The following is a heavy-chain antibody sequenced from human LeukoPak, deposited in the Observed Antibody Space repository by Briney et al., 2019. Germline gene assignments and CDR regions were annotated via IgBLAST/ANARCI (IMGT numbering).Heavy chain of an antibody. V-gene: IGHV3-23*01. CDR3: AKDWRGDDFWSGSDY. CDR1: GFTFSSYA. Sequence: PGGSLRLSCAASGFTFSSYAMSWVRQAPGKGLEWVSAISGSGGSTYYADSVKGRFTISRDNSKNTLYLQMNSLRAEDTAVYYCAKDWRGDDFWSGSDYWGQGTLVTVSS. D-gene: IGHD3-3*01. CDR2: ISGSGGST. J-gene: IGHJ4*02.